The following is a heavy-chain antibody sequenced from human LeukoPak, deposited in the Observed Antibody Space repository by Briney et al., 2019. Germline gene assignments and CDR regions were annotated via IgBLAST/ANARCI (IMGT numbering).Heavy chain of an antibody. J-gene: IGHJ6*03. CDR3: ARDGDIGFLYYYYMDV. CDR1: GYSISSGYY. Sequence: PSETLSLTCTVSGYSISSGYYWGWIRQPPGKGLEWIGIIYHSGSTYYNPSLKSRVTISVDTSKNQFSLKLSSVTAADTAVYYCARDGDIGFLYYYYMDVWGKGTTATVSS. CDR2: IYHSGST. V-gene: IGHV4-38-2*02. D-gene: IGHD2-15*01.